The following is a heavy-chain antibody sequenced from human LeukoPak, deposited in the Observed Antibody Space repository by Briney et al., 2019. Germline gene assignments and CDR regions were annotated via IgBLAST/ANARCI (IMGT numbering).Heavy chain of an antibody. CDR1: GGTFSSYA. J-gene: IGHJ4*02. Sequence: GASVKVSCKASGGTFSSYAISWVRQAPGQGLGWMGGIIPIFGTANYAQKFQGRVTITADESTSTAYMELSSLRSEDTAVYYCARMFSAAGFNFDYWGQGTLVTVSS. V-gene: IGHV1-69*13. CDR3: ARMFSAAGFNFDY. CDR2: IIPIFGTA. D-gene: IGHD6-13*01.